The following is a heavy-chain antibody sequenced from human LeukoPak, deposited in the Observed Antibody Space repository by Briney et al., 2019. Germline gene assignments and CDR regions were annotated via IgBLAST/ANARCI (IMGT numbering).Heavy chain of an antibody. V-gene: IGHV4-61*02. D-gene: IGHD3-10*01. CDR1: GGSITNLDYY. CDR2: IYTSGGT. Sequence: SQTLSLTCTVSGGSITNLDYYWTWIRQPAGKRLEWIGRIYTSGGTNYNPSLKSRVTMSVDRSKNEISLHLASLTAADTALYYCAGRGSSSGTFDIWGPGTFVTVSS. CDR3: AGRGSSSGTFDI. J-gene: IGHJ3*02.